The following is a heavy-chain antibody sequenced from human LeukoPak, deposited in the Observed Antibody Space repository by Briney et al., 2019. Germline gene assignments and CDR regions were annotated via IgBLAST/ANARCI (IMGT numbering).Heavy chain of an antibody. CDR1: GYSISSGYY. CDR3: ARDYGTSSYGMDV. V-gene: IGHV4-38-2*02. Sequence: SETLSLTCTVSGYSISSGYYWGWIRQPPGKGLEWIGSIYHSGSTYYNPSLKSRVTISVDTSKNQFSLKLSSVTAADTAVYYCARDYGTSSYGMDVWGQGTTVTVSS. J-gene: IGHJ6*02. D-gene: IGHD4-17*01. CDR2: IYHSGST.